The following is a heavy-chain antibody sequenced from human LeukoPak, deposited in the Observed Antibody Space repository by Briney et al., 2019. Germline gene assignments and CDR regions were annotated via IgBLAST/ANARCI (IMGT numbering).Heavy chain of an antibody. D-gene: IGHD3-22*01. Sequence: ASVKVSCKASGYTFTSYGISWVRQAPGQGLEWMGWINPNSGGTNYAQKFQGRVTMTRDTSISTAYMELSRLRSDDTAVYYCARSLQVITNYYFDYWGQGTLVTVSS. CDR3: ARSLQVITNYYFDY. CDR1: GYTFTSYG. V-gene: IGHV1-2*02. J-gene: IGHJ4*02. CDR2: INPNSGGT.